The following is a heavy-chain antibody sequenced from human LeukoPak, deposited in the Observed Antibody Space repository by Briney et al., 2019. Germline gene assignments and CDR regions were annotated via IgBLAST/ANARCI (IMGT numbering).Heavy chain of an antibody. V-gene: IGHV1-8*01. CDR3: ARADERGYSYGYYYYYMDV. Sequence: ASVKVSCKASGYTFTSYDINWVRQATGQGLVWMGWMNPNSGNTGYAQKFQGRVTMTRNTSISTAYMELSSLRSEDTAVYYCARADERGYSYGYYYYYMDVWGKGTTVTVSS. CDR1: GYTFTSYD. D-gene: IGHD5-18*01. J-gene: IGHJ6*03. CDR2: MNPNSGNT.